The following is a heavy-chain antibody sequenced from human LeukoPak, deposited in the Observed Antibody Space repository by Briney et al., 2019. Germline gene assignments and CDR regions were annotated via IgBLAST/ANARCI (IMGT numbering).Heavy chain of an antibody. J-gene: IGHJ4*02. CDR1: GFIFTTYG. V-gene: IGHV3-49*04. D-gene: IGHD4-17*01. CDR3: TSFKYGDNLRY. CDR2: IRNKAYGGTT. Sequence: GGSLRLSCATSGFIFTTYGMHWVRQAPGKGLEWVGFIRNKAYGGTTEYAASVKGRFTISRDDSKSIAYLQMNSLKVEDTAVYYCTSFKYGDNLRYWGQGTLVTVSS.